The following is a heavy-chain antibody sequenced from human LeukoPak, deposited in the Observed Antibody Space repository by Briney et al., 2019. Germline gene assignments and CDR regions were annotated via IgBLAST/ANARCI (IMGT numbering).Heavy chain of an antibody. D-gene: IGHD3-22*01. V-gene: IGHV3-48*04. CDR2: VSSSSSTI. Sequence: GGSLRLSCTASGFTFSSYGMHWVRQAPGKGLEWVSYVSSSSSTIYYADSVKDRFTISRDNAKNSLYLQMNSLRAEDTALYYCAKALTYYYDSSGYSLDYWGQGTLVTVSS. J-gene: IGHJ4*02. CDR1: GFTFSSYG. CDR3: AKALTYYYDSSGYSLDY.